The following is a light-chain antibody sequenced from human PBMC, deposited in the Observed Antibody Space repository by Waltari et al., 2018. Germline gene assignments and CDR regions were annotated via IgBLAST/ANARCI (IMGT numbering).Light chain of an antibody. CDR1: QSVLYSSNNKNY. V-gene: IGKV4-1*01. Sequence: DIVMTQSPDPLAVSLGERATINCKSSQSVLYSSNNKNYLAWYQQKPGQPPKLLIYWASTREYGVPDRFSGSGSGTDFTLTISSLQAEDVAVYYCQQYYSTPQLTFGGGTKVEIK. CDR2: WAS. CDR3: QQYYSTPQLT. J-gene: IGKJ4*01.